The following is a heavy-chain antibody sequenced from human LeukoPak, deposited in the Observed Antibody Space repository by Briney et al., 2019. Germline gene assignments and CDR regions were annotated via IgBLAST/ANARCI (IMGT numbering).Heavy chain of an antibody. Sequence: GGSLRLSCAASGFTFSSYSMNWVRQAPGKGLEWVSSISSSSSYIYYADSVKGRFTISRDNAKNSLYLQMNSLRAEDTAVYYCAGAVTTRKPFDYWGQGTLVTVSS. CDR3: AGAVTTRKPFDY. V-gene: IGHV3-21*01. CDR1: GFTFSSYS. J-gene: IGHJ4*02. D-gene: IGHD4-11*01. CDR2: ISSSSSYI.